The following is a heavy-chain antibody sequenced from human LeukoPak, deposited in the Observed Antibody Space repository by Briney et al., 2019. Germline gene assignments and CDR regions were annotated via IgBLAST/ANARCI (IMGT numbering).Heavy chain of an antibody. CDR2: IYYSGNT. J-gene: IGHJ4*02. Sequence: PSETLSLTCTVSGGSISSSSYHWGWIRQPPGKGLEWIGSIYYSGNTYYNASLKSRVTISLDTSKNQFSLKLTSVTAADTGVYYCARGGITMIAVVMTHWGQGTLVTVSS. CDR1: GGSISSSSYH. CDR3: ARGGITMIAVVMTH. D-gene: IGHD3-22*01. V-gene: IGHV4-39*07.